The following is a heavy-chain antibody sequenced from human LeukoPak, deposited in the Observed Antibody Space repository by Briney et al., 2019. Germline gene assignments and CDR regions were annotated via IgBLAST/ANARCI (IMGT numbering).Heavy chain of an antibody. CDR2: IYYSGST. Sequence: SETLSLTCTVSGVSISSYYWSWIRQPPGKGLEWIGYIYYSGSTNYNPSLKSRVTISVDTSKNQFSLKLSSVTAADTAVYYCAREIYCSSTSCEPGGWFDPWGQGTLVTVSS. J-gene: IGHJ5*02. CDR3: AREIYCSSTSCEPGGWFDP. V-gene: IGHV4-59*01. CDR1: GVSISSYY. D-gene: IGHD2-2*01.